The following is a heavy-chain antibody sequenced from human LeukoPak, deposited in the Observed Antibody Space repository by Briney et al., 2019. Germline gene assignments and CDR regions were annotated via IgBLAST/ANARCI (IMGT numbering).Heavy chain of an antibody. CDR1: GGSISSYY. J-gene: IGHJ3*02. CDR2: IDYSGST. Sequence: SETLSLTCTVSGGSISSYYWSWIRQPPGKGLEWIEYIDYSGSTNYNPSLKSRVTISVDTSKNQFSLKLSSVTAADTAVYYCARDSRRELLHAFDIWGQGTMVTVSS. V-gene: IGHV4-59*01. CDR3: ARDSRRELLHAFDI. D-gene: IGHD1-26*01.